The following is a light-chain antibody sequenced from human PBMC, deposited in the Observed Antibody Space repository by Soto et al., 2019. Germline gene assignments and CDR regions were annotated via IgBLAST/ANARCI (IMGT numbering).Light chain of an antibody. Sequence: DIQMTQSPSTLSASVGDRVTITCRASQSISSWLAWYQQKPGKAPNRRSSGSSSLQIWVPSMFSGSGSGTEFSLTISSLKADDSAPSYCQQYNSYSYTFGQGTKLEIK. CDR2: GSS. CDR3: QQYNSYSYT. CDR1: QSISSW. J-gene: IGKJ2*01. V-gene: IGKV1-5*01.